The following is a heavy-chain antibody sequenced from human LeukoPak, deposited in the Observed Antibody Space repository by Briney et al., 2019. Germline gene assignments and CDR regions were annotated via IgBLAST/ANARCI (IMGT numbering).Heavy chain of an antibody. V-gene: IGHV2-5*01. D-gene: IGHD3-22*01. Sequence: SGPTLVKPTQTLTLTCTFSGFSLSTSGVGVGWIRRPPGKALEWLALIYWNDDKRYSPSLKSRLTITKDTSKNQVVLTMTNMDPVDTATYYCAHRGFGSSGSVFDYWGQGTLVTVSS. J-gene: IGHJ4*02. CDR3: AHRGFGSSGSVFDY. CDR2: IYWNDDK. CDR1: GFSLSTSGVG.